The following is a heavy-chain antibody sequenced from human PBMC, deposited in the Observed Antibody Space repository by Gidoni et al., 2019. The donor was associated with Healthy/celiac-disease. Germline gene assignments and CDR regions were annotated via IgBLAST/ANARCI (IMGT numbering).Heavy chain of an antibody. CDR3: ARGDYGDFDY. CDR2: VYYSGST. V-gene: IGHV4-39*01. D-gene: IGHD4-17*01. Sequence: QLQLQESGPGLVQPSETLSLTCTVSGGSISSSSYYWGWIRQPPGKGLEWIGSVYYSGSTYYNPSLKSRVTISVDTSKNQFSLKLSSVTAADTAVYYCARGDYGDFDYWGQGTLVTVSS. CDR1: GGSISSSSYY. J-gene: IGHJ4*02.